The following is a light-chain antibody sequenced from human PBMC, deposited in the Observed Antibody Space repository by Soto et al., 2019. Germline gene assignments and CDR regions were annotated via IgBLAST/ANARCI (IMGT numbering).Light chain of an antibody. V-gene: IGLV2-14*01. J-gene: IGLJ1*01. CDR3: CSYTSSDTYV. Sequence: QSVLTQPASVSGSPGQSITISCTGTSSVVGGYDFVSWYQQHPGKAPKVMIYDVSNRPSGVSNRFSGSKSGNTASLTISGLQAEDEAEYYCCSYTSSDTYVFGTGTKVTVL. CDR2: DVS. CDR1: SSVVGGYDF.